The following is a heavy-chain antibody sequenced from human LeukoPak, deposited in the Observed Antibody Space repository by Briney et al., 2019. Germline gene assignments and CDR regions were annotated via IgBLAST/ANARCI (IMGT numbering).Heavy chain of an antibody. Sequence: ASVKVSCKASGGTFSSYAISWVRQAPGQGLEWMGRIIPILGIANYAQKFQGRVTITADKSTSTAYMELSSLRSEDTAVYYCARAGWGYCSSTSCPPEHWFDPWGQGTLVTVSS. J-gene: IGHJ5*02. CDR1: GGTFSSYA. CDR2: IIPILGIA. D-gene: IGHD2-2*01. V-gene: IGHV1-69*04. CDR3: ARAGWGYCSSTSCPPEHWFDP.